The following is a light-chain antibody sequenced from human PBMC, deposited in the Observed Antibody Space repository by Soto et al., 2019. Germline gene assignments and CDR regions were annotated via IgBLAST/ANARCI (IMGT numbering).Light chain of an antibody. V-gene: IGKV3-15*01. CDR2: FAS. CDR3: QQYDKWPRT. Sequence: VMNQSPATLSVSPGDRAALSCRASQSVRTNLAWYQQRPGQPPRLLIYFASTRATAVPARFTAGGSGTEFTLTISSLQSDDLAVYYCQQYDKWPRTFGQGTKVDIK. J-gene: IGKJ1*01. CDR1: QSVRTN.